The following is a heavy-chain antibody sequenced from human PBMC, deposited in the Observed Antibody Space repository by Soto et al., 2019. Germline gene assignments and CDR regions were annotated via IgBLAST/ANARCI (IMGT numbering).Heavy chain of an antibody. J-gene: IGHJ4*02. CDR2: ISAYNGNT. Sequence: ASVKVSCKASGYTFTSYGISWVRQAPGQGLEWMGWISAYNGNTNYAQKLQGRITMTTDTSTSTAYMELRSLRSDDTAVYYCARDRQPFVRGVIITCFDYWGQGTLVTVSS. D-gene: IGHD3-10*01. CDR3: ARDRQPFVRGVIITCFDY. CDR1: GYTFTSYG. V-gene: IGHV1-18*01.